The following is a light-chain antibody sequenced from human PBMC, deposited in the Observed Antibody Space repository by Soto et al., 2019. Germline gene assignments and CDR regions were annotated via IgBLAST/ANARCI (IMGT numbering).Light chain of an antibody. J-gene: IGKJ4*01. CDR2: GAT. CDR1: QSVSFSY. Sequence: EIVLTQSPGTLSLSPGDRATLSCRASQSVSFSYLAWYQQKAGQAPRLLIYGATSRATGIPDRFSGSESGTDFTLTISRLEPDDFAVYYCQQYGSSPLTFGGGTKVEIK. V-gene: IGKV3-20*01. CDR3: QQYGSSPLT.